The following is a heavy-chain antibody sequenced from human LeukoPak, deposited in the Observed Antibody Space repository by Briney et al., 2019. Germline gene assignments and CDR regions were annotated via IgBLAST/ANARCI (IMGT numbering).Heavy chain of an antibody. V-gene: IGHV4-59*01. CDR2: IYYSGST. Sequence: SETLSLTCTLYGGSISSYYWSWIRQPPGKGLEWIGYIYYSGSTNYNPSLKSRVTISVDTSKNQFSLKLSSVTAADTAVYYCARESMVRGVTFDYWGQGTLATVSS. J-gene: IGHJ4*02. CDR3: ARESMVRGVTFDY. CDR1: GGSISSYY. D-gene: IGHD3-10*01.